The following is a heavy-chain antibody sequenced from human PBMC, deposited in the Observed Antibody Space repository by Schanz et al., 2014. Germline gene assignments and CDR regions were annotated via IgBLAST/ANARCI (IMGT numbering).Heavy chain of an antibody. J-gene: IGHJ3*02. CDR3: AKGRFGELSAFDI. CDR1: GFTFTNYA. V-gene: IGHV3-23*01. Sequence: EVQLLESGGGVVRPGGSLRLSCAASGFTFTNYAMSWVRQAPGKGLEWVSAISGGGGTTYYADSVKGRFTISRDNAKNTLYLQMNSLRAEDTAVYYCAKGRFGELSAFDIWGQGTMVTVSS. CDR2: ISGGGGTT. D-gene: IGHD3-10*01.